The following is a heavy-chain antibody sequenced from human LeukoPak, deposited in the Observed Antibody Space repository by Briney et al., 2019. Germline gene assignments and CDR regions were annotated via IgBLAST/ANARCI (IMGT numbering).Heavy chain of an antibody. J-gene: IGHJ4*02. D-gene: IGHD1-1*01. CDR2: INSDGSST. CDR1: GFTFNTYC. CDR3: TKGGTVGFDS. V-gene: IGHV3-74*01. Sequence: PGGSLRLSCAASGFTFNTYCMHWVRQSPGKGLVWVSRINSDGSSTTYADSVKGRFTISRDNAKNTVYLQMNSLRDEDTAVYYCTKGGTVGFDSWGQGTVVTVSS.